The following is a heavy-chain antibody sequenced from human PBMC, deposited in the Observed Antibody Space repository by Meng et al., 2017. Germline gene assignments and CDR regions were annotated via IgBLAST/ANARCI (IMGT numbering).Heavy chain of an antibody. CDR1: GGTFSSYA. D-gene: IGHD6-19*01. J-gene: IGHJ4*02. CDR3: ARERLGVAYFDY. Sequence: SVKVSCKASGGTFSSYAISWVRQAPGQGLEWMGGIIPIFGTANYAQKFQGRVTITADKSTSTAYMELSSLRSEDTAVYCCARERLGVAYFDYWGQGTLVTVSS. CDR2: IIPIFGTA. V-gene: IGHV1-69*06.